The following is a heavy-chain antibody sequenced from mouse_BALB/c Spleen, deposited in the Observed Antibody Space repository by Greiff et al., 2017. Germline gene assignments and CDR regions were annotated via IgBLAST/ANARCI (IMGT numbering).Heavy chain of an antibody. CDR3: ARHGNAMDY. CDR1: GFTFSSYG. V-gene: IGHV5-6*01. Sequence: VQLQQSGGDLVKPGGSLKLSCAASGFTFSSYGMSWVRQTPDKRLEWVATISSGGSYTYYPDSVKGRFTISRDNAKNTLYLQMSSLKSEDTAMYYCARHGNAMDYWGQGTSVTVSS. J-gene: IGHJ4*01. CDR2: ISSGGSYT.